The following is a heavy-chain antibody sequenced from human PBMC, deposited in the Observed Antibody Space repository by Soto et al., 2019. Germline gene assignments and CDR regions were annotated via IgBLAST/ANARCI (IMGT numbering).Heavy chain of an antibody. CDR3: ASLCSTWQVGFDY. J-gene: IGHJ4*02. CDR2: ISGSGGST. CDR1: GFTFSSYA. V-gene: IGHV3-23*01. Sequence: LSLPCAASGFTFSSYAMSWVRQAPGKGLEWVSSISGSGGSTYYADSVKGRFTISRDNSKNTLYLQMNNLRAEDTAVYYCASLCSTWQVGFDYWGQGALVTVSS. D-gene: IGHD2-15*01.